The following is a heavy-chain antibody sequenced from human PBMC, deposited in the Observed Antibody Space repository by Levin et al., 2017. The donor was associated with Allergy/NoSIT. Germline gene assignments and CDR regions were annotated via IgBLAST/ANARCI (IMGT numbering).Heavy chain of an antibody. CDR2: ISSSSSTI. Sequence: QPGGSLRLSCAASGFTFSSYSMNWVRQAPGKGLEWVSYISSSSSTIYYADSVKGRFTISRDNAKNSLYLQMNSLRAEDTAVYYCARQGSSWVYYFDYWGQGTLVTVSS. CDR1: GFTFSSYS. D-gene: IGHD6-13*01. J-gene: IGHJ4*02. CDR3: ARQGSSWVYYFDY. V-gene: IGHV3-48*01.